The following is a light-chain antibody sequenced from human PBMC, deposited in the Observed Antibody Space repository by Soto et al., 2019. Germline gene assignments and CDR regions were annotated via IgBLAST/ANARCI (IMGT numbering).Light chain of an antibody. CDR3: QQYNNWPWT. Sequence: EIVMTQSQATLSVSPGGRATLSCRASQSISGTLAWYQQKPGQAPRLLIYGASTRATSFPARFSGSGSGTDFTLTISSRQSEYFAGYYCQQYNNWPWTFGQGTKVLIK. CDR1: QSISGT. J-gene: IGKJ1*01. V-gene: IGKV3-15*01. CDR2: GAS.